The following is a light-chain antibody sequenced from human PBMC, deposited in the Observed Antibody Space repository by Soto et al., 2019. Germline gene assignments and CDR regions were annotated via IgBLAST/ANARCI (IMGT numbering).Light chain of an antibody. V-gene: IGKV3-11*01. J-gene: IGKJ1*01. CDR2: DAS. CDR3: QQRSNWPPWT. CDR1: QSVSSY. Sequence: EIVLTQSPATLSLSPGERATLSCRVSQSVSSYLAWYQQKPGQAPRLLIYDASNRATGIPARFSGSGSGTDFTLTISSREPEDFAVYYCQQRSNWPPWTFGQGTKVEIK.